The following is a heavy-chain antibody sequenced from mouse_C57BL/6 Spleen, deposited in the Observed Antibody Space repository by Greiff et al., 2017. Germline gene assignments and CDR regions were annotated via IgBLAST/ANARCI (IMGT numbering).Heavy chain of an antibody. Sequence: VKVEESGPGLVAPSQSLSITCTVSGFSLTSYGVDWVRQSPGKGLEWLGVIWGVGSTNYNSALKSRLSISKDNSKSQVFLKMNSLQTDDTAMYYCASRNYYGSSSWFAYWGQGTLVTVSA. J-gene: IGHJ3*01. CDR2: IWGVGST. D-gene: IGHD1-1*01. CDR3: ASRNYYGSSSWFAY. V-gene: IGHV2-6*01. CDR1: GFSLTSYG.